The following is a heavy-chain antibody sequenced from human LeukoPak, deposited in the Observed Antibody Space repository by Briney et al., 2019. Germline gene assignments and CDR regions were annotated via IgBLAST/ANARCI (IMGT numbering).Heavy chain of an antibody. CDR1: GGSISSYY. CDR2: IYHSGSA. D-gene: IGHD4-23*01. J-gene: IGHJ2*01. V-gene: IGHV4-34*01. Sequence: PSETLSLTCTVSGGSISSYYWSWIRQPPGKGLEWIGEIYHSGSANYNPSLQSRVTISVDTSKNQFSLKLSSVTAADTAVYYCARGLGGGNSVYFDLWGRGTLVTVSS. CDR3: ARGLGGGNSVYFDL.